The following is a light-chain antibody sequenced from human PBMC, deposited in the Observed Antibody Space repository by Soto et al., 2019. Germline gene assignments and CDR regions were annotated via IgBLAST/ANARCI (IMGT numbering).Light chain of an antibody. CDR2: DVS. Sequence: QSALTQPASVSGSPGQSITISCTGTSSDVGGYNYVSWYQQHPGKAPKLMIYDVSNRPSGVSDRFSGSKSGNTASLTISGRQAADEADYYCSSYTSSTTLVFGGGTKLTVL. V-gene: IGLV2-14*01. CDR3: SSYTSSTTLV. CDR1: SSDVGGYNY. J-gene: IGLJ2*01.